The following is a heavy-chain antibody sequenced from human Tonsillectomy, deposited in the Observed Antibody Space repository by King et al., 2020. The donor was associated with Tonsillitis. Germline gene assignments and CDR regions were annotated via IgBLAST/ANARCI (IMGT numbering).Heavy chain of an antibody. J-gene: IGHJ4*02. CDR3: AKGRAYNWNAVSHFDY. CDR1: GFTFFNYA. D-gene: IGHD1-20*01. V-gene: IGHV3-23*04. CDR2: ISGSGGST. Sequence: VQLVESGGGLVQPGGSLRLSCAASGFTFFNYAMSWVRQAPGKGLEWVSAISGSGGSTSYAESVKGRFTISRDNSKNTLYLQMNSLRAEDTAVYYCAKGRAYNWNAVSHFDYWGQGTLVTVSS.